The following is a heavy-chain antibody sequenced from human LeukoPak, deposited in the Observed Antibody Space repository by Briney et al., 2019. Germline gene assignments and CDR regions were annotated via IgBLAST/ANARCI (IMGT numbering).Heavy chain of an antibody. CDR1: GYTFTGYY. D-gene: IGHD6-6*01. V-gene: IGHV1-2*02. Sequence: ASVKVSCKASGYTFTGYYMHWVRQAPGQGLEWMGWINPNSGGTNYAQKFQGRVTMTRDTSISTAYMELSRLRSDDTAVYYCARVGYSSSFDAFDIWGQGTMVTVSS. CDR3: ARVGYSSSFDAFDI. CDR2: INPNSGGT. J-gene: IGHJ3*02.